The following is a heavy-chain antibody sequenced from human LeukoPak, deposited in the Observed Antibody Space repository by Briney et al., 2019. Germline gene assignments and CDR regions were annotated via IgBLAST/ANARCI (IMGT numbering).Heavy chain of an antibody. V-gene: IGHV4-4*07. CDR3: AGRGLSTGWTFDY. CDR1: GVSISTYY. D-gene: IGHD6-19*01. CDR2: IHTSGST. Sequence: KPSETLSLTCSVSGVSISTYYWSWIRQPAGKGLEWIAQIHTSGSTNFNPSLKSRVSISMDTPNNQFSLMISSVTAADTAIYYCAGRGLSTGWTFDYWGHGTLVTVSS. J-gene: IGHJ4*01.